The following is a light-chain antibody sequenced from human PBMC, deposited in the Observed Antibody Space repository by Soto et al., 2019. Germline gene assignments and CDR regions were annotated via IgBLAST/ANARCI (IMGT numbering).Light chain of an antibody. Sequence: QSALTQPRSVSGSPGQTVTISCTGTSSDVGGYNYVSWYQQHPGKAPKVLIYEVTKRPSGVPERFSGSKSGNTASLTISGLQAEDEGDYYCCSYAGSYDWVFGGWTKLTVL. CDR1: SSDVGGYNY. CDR2: EVT. CDR3: CSYAGSYDWV. J-gene: IGLJ3*02. V-gene: IGLV2-11*01.